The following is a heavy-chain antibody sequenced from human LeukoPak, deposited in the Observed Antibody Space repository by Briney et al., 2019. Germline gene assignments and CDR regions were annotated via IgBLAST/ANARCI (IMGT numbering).Heavy chain of an antibody. CDR2: IYRSGST. J-gene: IGHJ4*02. Sequence: PSETLSLTCAVSGYSISSGYYWGWIRQPPGKGLEWIGSIYRSGSTYYNPSLKSRVTISVDTSKNQFSLKLSSVTAADTAVYYCARLDQYSGSLRFDYWGQGTLVTVSS. D-gene: IGHD1-26*01. CDR1: GYSISSGYY. V-gene: IGHV4-38-2*01. CDR3: ARLDQYSGSLRFDY.